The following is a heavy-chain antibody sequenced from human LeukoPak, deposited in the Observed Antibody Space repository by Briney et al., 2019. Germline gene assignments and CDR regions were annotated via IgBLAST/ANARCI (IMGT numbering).Heavy chain of an antibody. CDR1: GFTFNSYA. CDR2: ISGGADNT. D-gene: IGHD3-16*01. V-gene: IGHV3-23*01. CDR3: AKESGRGDLDY. J-gene: IGHJ4*02. Sequence: GGSLRLSCAASGFTFNSYAMSWVRQAPGKGLEWISTISGGADNTYYADSVKGRFTISRDNSKNTLYLQMNSLRAEDTAVYYCAKESGRGDLDYWGQGTLVTVSS.